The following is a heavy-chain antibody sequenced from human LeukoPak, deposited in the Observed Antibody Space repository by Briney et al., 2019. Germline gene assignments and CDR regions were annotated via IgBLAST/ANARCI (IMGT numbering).Heavy chain of an antibody. CDR3: ARGSPLGQNWFDP. CDR1: GGSISSHY. J-gene: IGHJ5*02. Sequence: SETLSLTCNVSGGSISSHYWSWIRQPPGKGLEWIGEINHSGSTNYNPSLKSRVTISVDTSKNQFSLKLSSVTAADTAVYYCARGSPLGQNWFDPWGQGTLVTVSS. CDR2: INHSGST. V-gene: IGHV4-34*01. D-gene: IGHD3-16*01.